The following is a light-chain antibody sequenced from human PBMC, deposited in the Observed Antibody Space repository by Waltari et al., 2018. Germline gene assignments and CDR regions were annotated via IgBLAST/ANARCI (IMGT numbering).Light chain of an antibody. CDR1: SSDVGAYNY. Sequence: QSALTQPASVSGSPGQSITISCTGTSSDVGAYNYVSWYQQHPGQAPKLMIYDVTARPSGVSSRFPGSRSGNTASRTISGLQAEDEADYYCSSYTSSSTPLVFGGGTKLTVL. J-gene: IGLJ2*01. CDR2: DVT. V-gene: IGLV2-14*03. CDR3: SSYTSSSTPLV.